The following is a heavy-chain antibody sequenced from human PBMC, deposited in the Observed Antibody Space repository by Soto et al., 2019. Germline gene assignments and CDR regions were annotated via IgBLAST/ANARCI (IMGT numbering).Heavy chain of an antibody. CDR3: AKGRGQNWNFDY. J-gene: IGHJ4*02. V-gene: IGHV3-23*01. D-gene: IGHD1-1*01. CDR1: WFTFSSYA. CDR2: ISGSGGTA. Sequence: EVQLLESGGGSVQPGGSPKLSWAASWFTFSSYALPWVRRPPGKGLEWVSSISGSGGTAYYADSVKGRFSISRDSLVNTLYLQMNSLRAEDTAVYYCAKGRGQNWNFDYWGQGTLVTVSP.